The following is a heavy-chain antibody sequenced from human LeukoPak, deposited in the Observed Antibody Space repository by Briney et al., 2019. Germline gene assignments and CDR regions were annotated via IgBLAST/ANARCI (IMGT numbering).Heavy chain of an antibody. CDR1: GFTFSGSA. CDR2: IRSKANSYAT. V-gene: IGHV3-73*01. J-gene: IGHJ5*02. Sequence: GGSLKLSCAASGFTFSGSAMHWVRQASGKGLEWVGRIRSKANSYATAYAASVKGRFTISRDDSKNTAYLQMNSLKTEDTAVYYCTRPSTGYNWFDPWGQGTLVTVSS. D-gene: IGHD4-17*01. CDR3: TRPSTGYNWFDP.